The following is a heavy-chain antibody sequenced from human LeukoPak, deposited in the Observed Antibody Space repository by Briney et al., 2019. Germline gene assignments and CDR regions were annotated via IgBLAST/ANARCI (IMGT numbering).Heavy chain of an antibody. CDR3: ARLSPYLGSGSSAFPDDY. V-gene: IGHV6-1*01. D-gene: IGHD3-10*01. CDR2: TYYRSKWYN. Sequence: SQTLSLTCAISGDSVSSNSAAWNWIRQSPSRGLEWLGRTYYRSKWYNDYAVSVKSRITINPDTSKNQFSLQLNSVTPEDTAVYYCARLSPYLGSGSSAFPDDYWGQGTLVTVSS. CDR1: GDSVSSNSAA. J-gene: IGHJ4*02.